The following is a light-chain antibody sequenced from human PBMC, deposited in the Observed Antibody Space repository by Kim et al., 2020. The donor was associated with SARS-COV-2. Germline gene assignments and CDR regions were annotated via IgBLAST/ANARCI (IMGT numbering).Light chain of an antibody. V-gene: IGKV1-12*01. CDR3: QQTNSFPIS. CDR2: GAS. CDR1: QVISTL. Sequence: SASVGDRVTITCRASQVISTLLAWYQQKPGKAPKLLIYGASTLQRGVPSRFSGSGSGTEFSLTISSLQPEDFATYYCQQTNSFPISFGQGTKLEI. J-gene: IGKJ2*03.